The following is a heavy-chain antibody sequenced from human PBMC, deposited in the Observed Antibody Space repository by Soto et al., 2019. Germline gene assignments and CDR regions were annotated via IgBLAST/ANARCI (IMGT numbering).Heavy chain of an antibody. V-gene: IGHV4-59*01. CDR2: IYYSGST. J-gene: IGHJ4*02. Sequence: SETLSLTCTVSGGSISSYYWSWIRQPPGKGLEWIGYIYYSGSTNYNPSLKSRVTISVDTSKNQFSLKLSSVTAADTAVYYCASGVATTEYYFDYWGQGTLVTVSS. CDR3: ASGVATTEYYFDY. CDR1: GGSISSYY. D-gene: IGHD5-12*01.